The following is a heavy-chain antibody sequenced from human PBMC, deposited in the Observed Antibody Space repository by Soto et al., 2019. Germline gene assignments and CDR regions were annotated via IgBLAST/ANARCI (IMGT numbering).Heavy chain of an antibody. CDR1: GGTFSSYA. Sequence: QVQLVQSGAEVKKPGSSVKVSCKASGGTFSSYAISWVRQAPGQGLEWMGGIIPIFGTANYAQKFQGRVTITADESTSTAYMELSSLRSEDTAVYYCAIGRYSSSWYEYYYYGMDVWGQGTTVTVSS. CDR2: IIPIFGTA. D-gene: IGHD6-13*01. J-gene: IGHJ6*02. CDR3: AIGRYSSSWYEYYYYGMDV. V-gene: IGHV1-69*01.